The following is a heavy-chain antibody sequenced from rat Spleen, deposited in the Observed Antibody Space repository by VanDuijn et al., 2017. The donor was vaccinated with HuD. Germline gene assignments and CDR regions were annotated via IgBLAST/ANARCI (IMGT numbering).Heavy chain of an antibody. J-gene: IGHJ2*01. Sequence: EVQLVESGGGLVQPGRSLKVSCAASGFTFSNCGMHWIRQAPTKGLEWVAAISTGGGNTYYRDSVKGRFTVSRDNAKNTLYLQLDSLRSEDTATYYCARRHYGYTDYFDYWGQGVMVTVSS. CDR1: GFTFSNCG. CDR3: ARRHYGYTDYFDY. V-gene: IGHV5S13*01. CDR2: ISTGGGNT. D-gene: IGHD1-9*01.